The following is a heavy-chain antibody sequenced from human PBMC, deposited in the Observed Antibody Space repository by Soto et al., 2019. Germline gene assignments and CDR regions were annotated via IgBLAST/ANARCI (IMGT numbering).Heavy chain of an antibody. Sequence: QITLKESGPTLVKPTQTLTLTCTFSGFSLATTGVGVGWIRQPPGKALEWLALIYWDDDKRYSPSLKSRLTITKDTSKNQVVLIMTNMDTVDTATYYCARRDHSSGPKHFDYWGQGTLVTVSS. CDR2: IYWDDDK. CDR3: ARRDHSSGPKHFDY. J-gene: IGHJ4*02. V-gene: IGHV2-5*02. D-gene: IGHD3-22*01. CDR1: GFSLATTGVG.